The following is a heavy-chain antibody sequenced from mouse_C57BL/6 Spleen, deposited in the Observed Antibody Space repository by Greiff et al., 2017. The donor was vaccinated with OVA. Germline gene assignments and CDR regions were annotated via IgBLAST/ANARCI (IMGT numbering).Heavy chain of an antibody. V-gene: IGHV1-22*01. D-gene: IGHD1-1*01. CDR2: INPNNGGT. CDR3: ATPYYYGSLP. J-gene: IGHJ3*01. CDR1: GYTFTDYN. Sequence: VQLKESGPELVKPGASVKMSCKASGYTFTDYNMHWVKQSHGKSLEWIGYINPNNGGTSYNQKFKGKATLTVNKSSSTAYMELRSLTSEDSAVYYCATPYYYGSLPGGQGTLVTVSA.